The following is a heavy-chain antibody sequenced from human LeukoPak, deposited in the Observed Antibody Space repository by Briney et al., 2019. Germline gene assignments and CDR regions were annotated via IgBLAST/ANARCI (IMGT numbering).Heavy chain of an antibody. V-gene: IGHV3-21*01. D-gene: IGHD2-15*01. Sequence: GGSLRLSCAASGFTFSSYSMNWVRQAPGKGLEWVSSISSSSSYIYYADSVKGRFTISRDNAKNSLYLQMNSLRAEDTAVYYCARVQYCSGGSCYRFDYWGQGTLVTVSS. CDR2: ISSSSSYI. CDR3: ARVQYCSGGSCYRFDY. CDR1: GFTFSSYS. J-gene: IGHJ4*02.